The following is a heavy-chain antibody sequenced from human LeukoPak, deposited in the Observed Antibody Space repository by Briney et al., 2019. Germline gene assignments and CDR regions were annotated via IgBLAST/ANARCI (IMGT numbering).Heavy chain of an antibody. Sequence: ASVKVSCKASGYTFTGYYMHWVRQAPGQGLEWMGWINPNSGGTNYAQKFQGRVTMTRDTSISTAYMELSRLRSDDTAVYYCARGTRYNWEVGDFIDYWGQGTLVTVSS. CDR3: ARGTRYNWEVGDFIDY. CDR1: GYTFTGYY. V-gene: IGHV1-2*02. CDR2: INPNSGGT. J-gene: IGHJ4*02. D-gene: IGHD1-20*01.